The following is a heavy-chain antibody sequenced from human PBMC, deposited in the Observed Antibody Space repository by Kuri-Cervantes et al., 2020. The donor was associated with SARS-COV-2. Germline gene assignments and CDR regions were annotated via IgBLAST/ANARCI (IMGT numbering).Heavy chain of an antibody. CDR2: ITLYNGNT. J-gene: IGHJ6*02. CDR1: GYTFTCCS. V-gene: IGHV1-68*01. CDR3: ARAGFEYSSSSYYYYCGMDV. Sequence: ASVTVSCKASGYTFTCCSLHWLQQAPGQGLERMRWITLYNGNTNYAKKFQGRVTITRDMSLRTAYIELSSLRSEDSAVYYCARAGFEYSSSSYYYYCGMDVWGQGTTVTVSS. D-gene: IGHD6-6*01.